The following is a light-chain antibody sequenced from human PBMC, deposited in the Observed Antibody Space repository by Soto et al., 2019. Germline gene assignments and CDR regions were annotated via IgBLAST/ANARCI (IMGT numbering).Light chain of an antibody. V-gene: IGKV3-11*01. J-gene: IGKJ1*01. CDR3: QQYYSYPRP. CDR2: DAS. CDR1: QSVSSY. Sequence: EIVLTQSPATLSLYPGERATLSCRASQSVSSYLAWYQQRPGQAPRLLIYDASNRATGIPARFSGSGSGTDFTLTISSLQPEDFATYYCQQYYSYPRPFGQRSKV.